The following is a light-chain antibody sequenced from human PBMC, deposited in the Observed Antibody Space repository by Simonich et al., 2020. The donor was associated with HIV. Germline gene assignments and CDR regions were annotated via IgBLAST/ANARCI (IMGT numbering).Light chain of an antibody. V-gene: IGLV2-8*01. J-gene: IGLJ2*01. Sequence: QSALTQPASVSGSPGQSITISCTGTSSDVDDYNYVSWYQQHPDKAPKLMIYDVSKRPSGVPDRFSGSKSGSTASLIVSGLQAEDEADYYCSSYAGGNNFVVFGGGTKLTVL. CDR3: SSYAGGNNFVV. CDR2: DVS. CDR1: SSDVDDYNY.